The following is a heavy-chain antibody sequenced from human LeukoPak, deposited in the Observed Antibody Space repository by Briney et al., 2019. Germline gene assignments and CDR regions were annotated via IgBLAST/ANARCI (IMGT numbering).Heavy chain of an antibody. CDR3: ARVNWAAFDT. Sequence: GGSLRLSCAASGFTVSSNYMSWVRQAPGKGLEWVSLIYSDGNTYYADSVKGRFTISRHSSKNSLYLQMNSLEPEDTVVYYCARVNWAAFDTWGQGTLVTVSS. J-gene: IGHJ4*02. D-gene: IGHD7-27*01. V-gene: IGHV3-53*04. CDR1: GFTVSSNY. CDR2: IYSDGNT.